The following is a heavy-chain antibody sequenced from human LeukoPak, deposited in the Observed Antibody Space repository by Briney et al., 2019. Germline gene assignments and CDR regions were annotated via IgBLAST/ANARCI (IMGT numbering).Heavy chain of an antibody. CDR2: IYYSGST. J-gene: IGHJ4*02. V-gene: IGHV4-59*12. D-gene: IGHD3-10*01. CDR3: ARVGTPYYGSGSPMN. CDR1: GGPISSYY. Sequence: SETLSLTCTVSGGPISSYYWSWIRQPPGKGLEWIGYIYYSGSTNYNPSLKSRVTISVDTSKNQFSLKLSSVTAADTAVYYCARVGTPYYGSGSPMNWGQGTLVTVSS.